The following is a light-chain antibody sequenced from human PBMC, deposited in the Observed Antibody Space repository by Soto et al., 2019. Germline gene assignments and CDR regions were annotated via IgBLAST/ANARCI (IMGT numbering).Light chain of an antibody. V-gene: IGKV1-27*01. CDR3: QKYNSAPQT. CDR2: AAS. CDR1: QGISNY. J-gene: IGKJ1*01. Sequence: DIQMTQSPSSLSASVGDRVTITCRASQGISNYLAWYQQKPGKVPKLLIYAASTLQSGVPSRFSGSGSGTDFTLTISSLQPEDGATYYCQKYNSAPQTFGQGTKVEI.